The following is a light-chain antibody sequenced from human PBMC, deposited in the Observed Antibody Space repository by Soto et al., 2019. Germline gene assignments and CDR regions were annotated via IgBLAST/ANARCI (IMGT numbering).Light chain of an antibody. V-gene: IGLV1-40*01. CDR3: QSYDTSLSGFYI. Sequence: QSVLTQPPSVSGAPGQRVTISCTGSTSNIGAAYDVHWYLQLPGTAPKLLIYANDNRPSGVPDRFSGSKSVTSASLAITGLQAEDEGDYYCQSYDTSLSGFYIFGTGTKATVL. CDR2: AND. CDR1: TSNIGAAYD. J-gene: IGLJ1*01.